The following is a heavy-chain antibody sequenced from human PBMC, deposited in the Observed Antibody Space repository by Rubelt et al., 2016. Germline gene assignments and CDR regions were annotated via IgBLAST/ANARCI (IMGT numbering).Heavy chain of an antibody. CDR2: VHYSGTT. D-gene: IGHD4-23*01. V-gene: IGHV4-59*07. CDR3: ARGRWDNWFDP. Sequence: QLQLQESGPGLVKPSDTLSLSCAVSGGSISSNYWSWIRQPPGKGLDWIGYVHYSGTTNYNPSLKSRVTMSVDMSRNHFSLRLTSVTAAATAVYYCARGRWDNWFDPWGQGTLVTVSS. J-gene: IGHJ5*02. CDR1: GGSISSNY.